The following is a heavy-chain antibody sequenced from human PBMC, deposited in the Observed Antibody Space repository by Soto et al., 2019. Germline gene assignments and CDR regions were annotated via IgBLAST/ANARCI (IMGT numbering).Heavy chain of an antibody. CDR3: ARRGGLLWYFQH. D-gene: IGHD3-10*01. CDR2: IIPIFGTA. J-gene: IGHJ1*01. V-gene: IGHV1-69*01. CDR1: GGTFSSYA. Sequence: QVQLVQSGAEVKKPGSSVKVSCKASGGTFSSYAISWVRQSPGQGLEWMGGIIPIFGTANYAQKFQGRVTIPAAESTSTAYMELSSLRSEDTAVYYCARRGGLLWYFQHWGQGTLVTVSS.